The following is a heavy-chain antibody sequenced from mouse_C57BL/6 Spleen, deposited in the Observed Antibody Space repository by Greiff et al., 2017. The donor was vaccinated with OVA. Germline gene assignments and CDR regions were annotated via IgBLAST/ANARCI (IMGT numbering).Heavy chain of an antibody. CDR3: ARAYGGLWYFDV. D-gene: IGHD6-5*01. Sequence: EVMLVESGGGLVQPGGSLSLSCAASGFTFTDYYMSWVRQPPGKALEWLGFIRNKANGYTTEYSASVKGRFTISRDNSQSILYLQMNALRAEDSATYYGARAYGGLWYFDVWGTGTTVTVSS. CDR1: GFTFTDYY. CDR2: IRNKANGYTT. J-gene: IGHJ1*03. V-gene: IGHV7-3*01.